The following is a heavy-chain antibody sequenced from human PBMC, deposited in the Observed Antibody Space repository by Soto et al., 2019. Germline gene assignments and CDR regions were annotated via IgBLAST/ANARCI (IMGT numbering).Heavy chain of an antibody. CDR1: GGSISSYY. CDR3: AGSFPHGAAAGTGFDY. D-gene: IGHD6-13*01. Sequence: SETLSLTCTVSGGSISSYYWSWIRQPPGKGLEWIGYIYYSGSTNYNPSLKSRVTISVDTSKNQFSLKLSSVTAADTAVYYCAGSFPHGAAAGTGFDYWGQGTLVTVSS. V-gene: IGHV4-59*01. J-gene: IGHJ4*02. CDR2: IYYSGST.